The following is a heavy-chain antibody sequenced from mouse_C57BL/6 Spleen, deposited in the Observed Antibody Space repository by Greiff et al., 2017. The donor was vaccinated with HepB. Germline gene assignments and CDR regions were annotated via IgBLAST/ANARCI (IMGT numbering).Heavy chain of an antibody. CDR3: ASGSSYGWFAY. Sequence: QVQLKESGPELVKPGASVKISCKASGYSFTSYYIHWVKQRPGQGLEWIGWIYPGSGNTKYNEKFKGKATLTADTSSSTAYMQLSSRTSEDSAVYYCASGSSYGWFAYWGQGTLVTVSA. J-gene: IGHJ3*01. CDR2: IYPGSGNT. CDR1: GYSFTSYY. V-gene: IGHV1-66*01. D-gene: IGHD1-1*01.